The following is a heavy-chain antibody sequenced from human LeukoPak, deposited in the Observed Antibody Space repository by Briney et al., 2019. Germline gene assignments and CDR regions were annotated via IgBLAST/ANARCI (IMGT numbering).Heavy chain of an antibody. CDR2: IYYSGST. CDR3: ARDWNAGSGWFLWFDP. V-gene: IGHV4-39*02. D-gene: IGHD6-19*01. Sequence: SETLSLTCTVSGGSISSSNYYWGWIRQPPGKGLEWIGSIYYSGSTYYNPSLKSRVTISVDTSKNQFSLKLSSVTAADTAVYYCARDWNAGSGWFLWFDPWGQGTLVTVSS. J-gene: IGHJ5*02. CDR1: GGSISSSNYY.